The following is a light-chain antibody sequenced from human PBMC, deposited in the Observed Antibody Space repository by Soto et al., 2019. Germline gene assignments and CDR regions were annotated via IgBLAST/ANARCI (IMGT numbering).Light chain of an antibody. CDR1: NIESKS. J-gene: IGLJ1*01. CDR3: QVWDTISDHYV. CDR2: VDS. V-gene: IGLV3-21*02. Sequence: SYELTQPPSVSVAPGQTARITCGGNNIESKSVHWYQQRPGQAPVLVIYVDSDRPSGIPDRFSASTSGNTAALTISRVEAGAEAEYYCQVWDTISDHYVFGSGSKVS.